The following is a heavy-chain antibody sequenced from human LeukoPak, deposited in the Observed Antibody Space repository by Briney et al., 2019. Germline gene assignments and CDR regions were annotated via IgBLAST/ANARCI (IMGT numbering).Heavy chain of an antibody. V-gene: IGHV4-39*01. CDR3: ARVYSHHFDY. CDR2: IYYSGST. CDR1: GGSISSSSYY. J-gene: IGHJ4*02. Sequence: SETLSLTCTVSGGSISSSSYYWGWIRQPPGKGLEWIGSIYYSGSTYYNPSLKSRVTISVYTSKNQLSLKLSSVAAADTAVYYCARVYSHHFDYWGQGTLVTVSS. D-gene: IGHD2-8*01.